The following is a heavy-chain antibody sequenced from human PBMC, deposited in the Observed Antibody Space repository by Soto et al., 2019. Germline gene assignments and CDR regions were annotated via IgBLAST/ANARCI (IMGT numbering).Heavy chain of an antibody. CDR2: ISAYNGNT. V-gene: IGHV1-18*01. CDR3: ARSRDIVVVPAAANDY. CDR1: GGTFSSYA. Sequence: ASVKVSCKASGGTFSSYAISWVRQAPGQGLEWMGWISAYNGNTNYAQKLQGRVTMTTDTSTSTAYMELRSLRSDDTAVYYCARSRDIVVVPAAANDYWGQGTLVTVSS. J-gene: IGHJ4*02. D-gene: IGHD2-2*01.